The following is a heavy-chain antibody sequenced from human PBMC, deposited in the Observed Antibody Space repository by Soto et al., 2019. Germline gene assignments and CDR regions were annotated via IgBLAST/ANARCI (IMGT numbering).Heavy chain of an antibody. CDR1: GDTFTNFG. D-gene: IGHD3-10*01. Sequence: HLVQSGPQVKKPGASVSVSCKTSGDTFTNFGLSWVRQAPGQGLEWMGWIATYNSNRNYAQKFQGRLTLTTDTSTSTAYMELKSLTYDDTAVYYRARVVRGVDNWFDPWGQGTLVTVSS. V-gene: IGHV1-18*01. J-gene: IGHJ5*02. CDR3: ARVVRGVDNWFDP. CDR2: IATYNSNR.